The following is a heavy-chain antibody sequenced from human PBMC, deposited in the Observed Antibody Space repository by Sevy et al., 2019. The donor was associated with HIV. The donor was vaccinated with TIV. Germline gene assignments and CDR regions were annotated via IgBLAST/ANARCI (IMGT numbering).Heavy chain of an antibody. V-gene: IGHV3-20*04. Sequence: GESLKISCAASGFTFDDYGMSCVRQAPGKGLEWVSGINWNGGSTGYADSVKGRFTISRDNAKNSLYLQMNSLRAEDTALYYCAREGFGEFEDYWGQGTLVTVSS. J-gene: IGHJ4*02. CDR3: AREGFGEFEDY. CDR2: INWNGGST. CDR1: GFTFDDYG. D-gene: IGHD3-10*01.